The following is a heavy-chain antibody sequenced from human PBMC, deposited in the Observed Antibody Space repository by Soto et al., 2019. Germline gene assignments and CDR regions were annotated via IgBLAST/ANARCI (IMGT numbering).Heavy chain of an antibody. CDR2: INHSGST. CDR3: AKGWGGGQLVGY. V-gene: IGHV4-34*01. J-gene: IGHJ4*02. CDR1: GGSFSGYY. Sequence: QVQLRQWGAGLLKPSETLSLTCAVYGGSFSGYYWSWIRQPPGKGMEYIGEINHSGSTNYNPSLKRRGPISIDTSQNQFSLKLSSVTAADTAVYFFAKGWGGGQLVGYWGQGTLVTVSS. D-gene: IGHD6-6*01.